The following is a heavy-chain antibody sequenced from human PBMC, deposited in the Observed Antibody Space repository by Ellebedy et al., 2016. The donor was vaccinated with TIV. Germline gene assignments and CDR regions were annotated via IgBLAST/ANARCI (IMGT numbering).Heavy chain of an antibody. CDR1: GGSISSNNW. J-gene: IGHJ4*02. V-gene: IGHV4-4*02. D-gene: IGHD2-2*01. CDR2: IDHSGTT. Sequence: MPSETLSLTCAVPGGSISSNNWWNWVRQPPGKRLEWLGEIDHSGTTNYNPSLKSRVTISVDKSKNQFSLMLNSVTAADTAVYYCARDFCSSTSCLNYFDYWGQGTLVSVSS. CDR3: ARDFCSSTSCLNYFDY.